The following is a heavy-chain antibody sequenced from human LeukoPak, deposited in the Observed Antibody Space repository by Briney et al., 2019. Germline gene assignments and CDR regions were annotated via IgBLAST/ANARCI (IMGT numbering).Heavy chain of an antibody. D-gene: IGHD3-22*01. J-gene: IGHJ3*01. V-gene: IGHV3-53*01. CDR1: GFTVSRKY. CDR2: IYSDDTT. Sequence: PGGSLRLSCAASGFTVSRKYMSWVRQAPGKGLEWVSVIYSDDTTYYADSVKGRFTVSRDNSKNTLFLQMNSLRAEDTAVYYCAREYSSSFHAFDVWGQGTMVTVS. CDR3: AREYSSSFHAFDV.